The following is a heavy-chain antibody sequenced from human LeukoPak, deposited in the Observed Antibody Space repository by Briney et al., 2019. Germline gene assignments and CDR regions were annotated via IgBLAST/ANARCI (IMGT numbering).Heavy chain of an antibody. CDR1: GYTFTSYY. Sequence: ASVKVSCKASGYTFTSYYMHWVRQAPGQGLEWMGIINPSGGSTSYAQKFQGRVTMTRDTSTSTVYMELSSLRSEDTAVYYCASVPQGDSYAYIYFEYWGQGTLVTVSS. D-gene: IGHD5-18*01. V-gene: IGHV1-46*01. J-gene: IGHJ4*02. CDR2: INPSGGST. CDR3: ASVPQGDSYAYIYFEY.